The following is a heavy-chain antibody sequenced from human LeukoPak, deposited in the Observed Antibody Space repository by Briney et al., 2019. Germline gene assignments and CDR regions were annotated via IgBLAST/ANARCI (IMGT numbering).Heavy chain of an antibody. V-gene: IGHV1-18*01. CDR1: GYSFSNYG. CDR3: ARDYGSGWLRFDY. D-gene: IGHD6-19*01. J-gene: IGHJ4*02. Sequence: ASVKVSCKTSGYSFSNYGISWVRQAPGQGLEWMGGISAYNGHTNYPQKVQGRVTMTTDTSTSTAYMELRSLRSDDTAVYYCARDYGSGWLRFDYWGQGTLVTVSS. CDR2: ISAYNGHT.